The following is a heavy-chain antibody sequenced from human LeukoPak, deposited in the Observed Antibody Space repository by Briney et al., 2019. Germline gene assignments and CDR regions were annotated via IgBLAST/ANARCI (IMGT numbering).Heavy chain of an antibody. CDR1: GGSFSGYY. D-gene: IGHD3-9*01. Sequence: SETLSLTCAVFGGSFSGYYWSWIRQSPEKGLEWIGEMSHTGATNYNPSLKSRVTVSVDTSKKQFSLNLRSVTAADTAVYYCARGLHYNILTGGMDVWGQGTAVIVSS. V-gene: IGHV4-34*01. J-gene: IGHJ6*02. CDR3: ARGLHYNILTGGMDV. CDR2: MSHTGAT.